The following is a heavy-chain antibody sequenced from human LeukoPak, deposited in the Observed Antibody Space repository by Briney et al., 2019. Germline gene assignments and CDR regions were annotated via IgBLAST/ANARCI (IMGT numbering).Heavy chain of an antibody. CDR2: IKYDGSEK. J-gene: IGHJ4*02. V-gene: IGHV3-7*01. CDR1: GFSFSTHW. Sequence: GGSLRLSCAASGFSFSTHWMSWVRLAPGKGPEWVANIKYDGSEKYYVDSVKGRFTISRDNAKNSLYLHMNSLRAEDAAVYYCASGFLDDFWSGHFWGQGTLVTVSS. D-gene: IGHD3-3*01. CDR3: ASGFLDDFWSGHF.